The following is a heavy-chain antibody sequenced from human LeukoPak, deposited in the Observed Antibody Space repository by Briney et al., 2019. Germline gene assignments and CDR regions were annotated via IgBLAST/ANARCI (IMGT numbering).Heavy chain of an antibody. Sequence: ASVKVSCKASGYTFTGYYMHWVRQAPGQGLEWMGWISAYNGNTNYAQKLQGRVTMTTDTSTSTAYMELRSLRSDDTAVYYCAREGVEEYCSSTSCYYYYYYGMDVWGQGTTVTVSS. CDR1: GYTFTGYY. J-gene: IGHJ6*02. CDR3: AREGVEEYCSSTSCYYYYYYGMDV. D-gene: IGHD2-2*01. CDR2: ISAYNGNT. V-gene: IGHV1-18*04.